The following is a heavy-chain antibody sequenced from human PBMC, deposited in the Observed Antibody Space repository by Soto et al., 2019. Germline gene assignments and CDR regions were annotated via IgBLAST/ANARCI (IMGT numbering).Heavy chain of an antibody. CDR3: TRMYRSDSGWLHP. V-gene: IGHV4-31*03. CDR2: FYSSGSI. Sequence: SETLSLTCFVSGYSITAGGYYWSWIRHHPGKGLEWIGSFYSSGSIIYDPSLRSRVSISGDTSSNQFSMSLTSVTAADTARYYCTRMYRSDSGWLHPWGQGPLVTVSS. CDR1: GYSITAGGYY. D-gene: IGHD4-17*01. J-gene: IGHJ5*02.